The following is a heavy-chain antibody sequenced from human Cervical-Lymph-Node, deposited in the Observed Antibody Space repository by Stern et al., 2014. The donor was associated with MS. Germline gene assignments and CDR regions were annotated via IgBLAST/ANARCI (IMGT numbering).Heavy chain of an antibody. CDR2: IIPILDTA. CDR3: ARGSTYYDFWTVFYGYFEF. V-gene: IGHV1-69*01. D-gene: IGHD3-3*01. J-gene: IGHJ4*02. CDR1: GGTFSNYA. Sequence: QVQLGQSGAEVKKPGSSVKVSCKTSGGTFSNYAFNWVRQAPGQGLEWMGGIIPILDTADYAQKFQGRVTITADDSTNTTYLDLSSLKSEDTAVYYCARGSTYYDFWTVFYGYFEFWGQGTLVTVSS.